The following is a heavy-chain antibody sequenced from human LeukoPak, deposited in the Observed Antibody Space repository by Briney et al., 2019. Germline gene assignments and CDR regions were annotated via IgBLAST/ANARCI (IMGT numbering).Heavy chain of an antibody. Sequence: GGSLTLSCAASGFTFSRYSVNWARQAPGKGLEWVSVIYSGGSTYYADSVKGRFTISRDNSKNTLYLQMNSLRAEDTAVYYCARDDVDTAMVSNYWGQGTLVTVSS. CDR1: GFTFSRYS. CDR3: ARDDVDTAMVSNY. CDR2: IYSGGST. D-gene: IGHD5-18*01. J-gene: IGHJ4*02. V-gene: IGHV3-66*01.